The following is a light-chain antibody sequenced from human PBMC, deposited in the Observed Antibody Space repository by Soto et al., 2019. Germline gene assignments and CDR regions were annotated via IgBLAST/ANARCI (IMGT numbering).Light chain of an antibody. CDR1: QSISSN. Sequence: IMVTQSPATLSVSPGERATLSCRASQSISSNLAWYQQKFGQAPRLLIYGASTRATGIPARFSGSGSGTEFTLTSSSLQSEDFVVYYCQQYHYWWTFGQGTKVEIK. V-gene: IGKV3-15*01. J-gene: IGKJ1*01. CDR3: QQYHYWWT. CDR2: GAS.